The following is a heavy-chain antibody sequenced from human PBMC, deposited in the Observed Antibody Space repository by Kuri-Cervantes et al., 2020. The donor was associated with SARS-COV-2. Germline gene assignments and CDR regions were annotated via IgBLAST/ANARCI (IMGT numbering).Heavy chain of an antibody. V-gene: IGHV1-18*04. CDR2: ISAYNDYT. D-gene: IGHD2-2*02. CDR1: GYSFNTYG. Sequence: ASVKVSCKASGYSFNTYGITWVRQAPGQGLEWMGWISAYNDYTDYAQKFQGRVTITADESTSTAYMELSSLRSEDTAVYYCARDSGNCSSTSCYREQGWFDPWGQGTLVTVSS. CDR3: ARDSGNCSSTSCYREQGWFDP. J-gene: IGHJ5*02.